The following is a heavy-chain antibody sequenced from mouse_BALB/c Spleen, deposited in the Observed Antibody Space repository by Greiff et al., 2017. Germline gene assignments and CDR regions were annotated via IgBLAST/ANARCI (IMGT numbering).Heavy chain of an antibody. CDR3: ARALLRPWYIDV. V-gene: IGHV14-1*02. CDR1: GFNFKDYY. J-gene: IGHJ1*01. Sequence: VQLQQSGGELVRPGALVKLSCTASGFNFKDYYMPWVKQSPEQGLEWIGWIGPENGNTIYDPKFQGKASITTDTTSNTAYLQLSSLKSEDTAFYDCARALLRPWYIDVWGAGTTVTVSS. CDR2: IGPENGNT. D-gene: IGHD1-2*01.